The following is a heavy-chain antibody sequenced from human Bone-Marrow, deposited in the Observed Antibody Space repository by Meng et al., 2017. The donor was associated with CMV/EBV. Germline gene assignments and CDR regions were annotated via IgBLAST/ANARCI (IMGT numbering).Heavy chain of an antibody. D-gene: IGHD2-2*01. CDR3: ARHPDRTSHLQNYYYYGMDV. CDR1: GGTFSSYA. CDR2: IIPIFGTA. J-gene: IGHJ6*01. Sequence: SVKVSCKASGGTFSSYAISWVRQAPGQGLEWMGGIIPIFGTANYAQKFQGRVTITTDESTSTAYMELSSLRSEDTAVYYCARHPDRTSHLQNYYYYGMDVWGQGTTVTGYS. V-gene: IGHV1-69*05.